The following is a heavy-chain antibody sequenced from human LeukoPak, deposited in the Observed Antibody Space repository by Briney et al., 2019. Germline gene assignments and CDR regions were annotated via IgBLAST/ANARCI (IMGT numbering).Heavy chain of an antibody. CDR3: ARSTSYYGMDV. V-gene: IGHV4-59*01. CDR1: GGSISSYY. J-gene: IGHJ6*02. CDR2: IYYSGSA. Sequence: PSETLSLTCTVSGGSISSYYWSWIRQPPGKGLEWIGYIYYSGSANYNPSLKSRVTISVDTSKNQFSLKLSSVTAADTAVYYCARSTSYYGMDVWGQGTTVTVSS. D-gene: IGHD2-2*01.